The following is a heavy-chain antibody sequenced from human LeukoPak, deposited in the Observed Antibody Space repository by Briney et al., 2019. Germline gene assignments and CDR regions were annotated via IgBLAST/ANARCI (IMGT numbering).Heavy chain of an antibody. J-gene: IGHJ4*02. CDR3: ARGGMVRGVETRSFDY. D-gene: IGHD3-10*01. CDR1: GFTFSSYS. CDR2: ISGSSSYI. Sequence: PGGSLRLSCAASGFTFSSYSMNWVRQAPGKGLEWVSSISGSSSYIYYADSVKGRFTISRDNAKNSLYLQMNSLRAEDTAVYYCARGGMVRGVETRSFDYWGQGTLVTVSS. V-gene: IGHV3-21*01.